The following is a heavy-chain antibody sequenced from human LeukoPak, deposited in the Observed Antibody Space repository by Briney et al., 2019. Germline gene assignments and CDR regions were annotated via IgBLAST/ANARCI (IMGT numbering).Heavy chain of an antibody. Sequence: GGSLRLSCAASGFTFSSYSMNWVRQAPGKGLEWVSYISSSSTIYYADSVKGRFTISRDNAKNSLYLQMNSLRAEDTAVYYCAKDYYYDSSGYLDYWGQGTLVTVSS. CDR2: ISSSSTI. CDR1: GFTFSSYS. J-gene: IGHJ4*02. V-gene: IGHV3-48*04. D-gene: IGHD3-22*01. CDR3: AKDYYYDSSGYLDY.